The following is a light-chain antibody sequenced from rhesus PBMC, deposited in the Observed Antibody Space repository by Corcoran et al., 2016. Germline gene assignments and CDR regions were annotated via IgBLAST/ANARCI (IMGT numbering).Light chain of an antibody. J-gene: IGKJ1*01. CDR3: RQGNSGPWA. CDR2: RTA. Sequence: EIVLTQSPTSMAVFQGERVTISCTASSSVSTSYLHWYQQKQGFPPRQLFYRTASLASGVPARFSGGGSGNSYTLTMSSVEAEDAANYYCRQGNSGPWAFGQGTKVEIK. V-gene: IGKV3-24*01. CDR1: SSVSTSY.